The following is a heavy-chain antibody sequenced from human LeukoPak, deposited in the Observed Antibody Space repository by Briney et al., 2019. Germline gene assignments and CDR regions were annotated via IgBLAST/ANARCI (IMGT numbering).Heavy chain of an antibody. CDR1: GFTFSSYA. CDR3: ARDGEEDYGDYPDY. Sequence: GGSLRLSCAASGFTFSSYAMHWVRQAPGKGLEWVAVIWYDGSNKYYADSVKGRFTISRDNSKNTLYLQMNSLRAEDTAVYYCARDGEEDYGDYPDYWGQGTLVTVSS. CDR2: IWYDGSNK. J-gene: IGHJ4*02. D-gene: IGHD4-17*01. V-gene: IGHV3-33*08.